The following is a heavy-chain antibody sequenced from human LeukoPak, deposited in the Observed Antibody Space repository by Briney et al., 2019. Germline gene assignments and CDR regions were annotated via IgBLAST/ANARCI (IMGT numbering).Heavy chain of an antibody. CDR2: IYHSGST. J-gene: IGHJ4*02. CDR3: ARSLGEEHVFDY. CDR1: GYSISSGYY. V-gene: IGHV4-38-2*01. Sequence: SETLSLTCAVSGYSISSGYYWAWIRQPPGKGLEWIGSIYHSGSTYYNPSLKSRVTISVDTSKNQFSLKLSSVTAADTAVYYCARSLGEEHVFDYWGQGTLVTVSS. D-gene: IGHD1-26*01.